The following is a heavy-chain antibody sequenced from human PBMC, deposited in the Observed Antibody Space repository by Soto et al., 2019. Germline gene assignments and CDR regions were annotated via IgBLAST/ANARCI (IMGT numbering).Heavy chain of an antibody. V-gene: IGHV1-2*02. J-gene: IGHJ6*02. CDR1: GYTFTGYY. CDR2: INPNSGGT. D-gene: IGHD1-7*01. Sequence: GASVKVSCKASGYTFTGYYMYWVRQAPGQGLEWMGWINPNSGGTNYAQKFQGRVTMTRDTSISTAYMELSRLRSDDTAVYYCARDLGLITGTTFHYYGMDVWGQGTTVTVSS. CDR3: ARDLGLITGTTFHYYGMDV.